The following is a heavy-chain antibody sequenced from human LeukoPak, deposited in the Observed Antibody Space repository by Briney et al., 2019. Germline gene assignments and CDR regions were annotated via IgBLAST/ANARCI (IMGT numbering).Heavy chain of an antibody. CDR2: IYYSGST. V-gene: IGHV4-59*01. Sequence: PSETLSLTCTVSGGSISNYYWSWIRQPPGKGLEWIGNIYYSGSTNYNPSLKSRVTISVDTSKNQFSLKLSSVTAADTAVYYCARDSPRYCSGGSCYSYYFDYWGQGTLVTVSS. CDR3: ARDSPRYCSGGSCYSYYFDY. CDR1: GGSISNYY. D-gene: IGHD2-15*01. J-gene: IGHJ4*02.